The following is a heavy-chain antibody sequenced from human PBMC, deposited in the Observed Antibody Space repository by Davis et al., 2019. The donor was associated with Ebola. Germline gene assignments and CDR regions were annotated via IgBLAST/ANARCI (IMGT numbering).Heavy chain of an antibody. D-gene: IGHD3-10*01. CDR1: GYTFTSYY. J-gene: IGHJ4*02. Sequence: AASVKVSCKAFGYTFTSYYIHWVRQPPGQGLEGMGIVNPSGGSTTYAQKFQGRVTMPRDTSTSTVYMELSSLRSEDTAVYYCASGTYYGSGSYIDYWGQGTLVTVSS. CDR3: ASGTYYGSGSYIDY. CDR2: VNPSGGST. V-gene: IGHV1-46*01.